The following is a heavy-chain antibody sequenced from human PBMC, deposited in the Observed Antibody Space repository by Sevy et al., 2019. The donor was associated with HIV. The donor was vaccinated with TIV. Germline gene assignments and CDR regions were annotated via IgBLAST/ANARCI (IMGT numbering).Heavy chain of an antibody. CDR3: ARGGGIYYDSRGFHPQYYFDS. CDR2: VYDSGNS. D-gene: IGHD3-22*01. Sequence: SETLSLTCAVSGGSINSFFWSWIRQSPGKGLEWIGYVYDSGNSEYNPSLRSRVTISVDTSKKQFSLKPSSVTAADTAVYYCARGGGIYYDSRGFHPQYYFDSWGQGTLVTVSS. V-gene: IGHV4-59*01. J-gene: IGHJ4*02. CDR1: GGSINSFF.